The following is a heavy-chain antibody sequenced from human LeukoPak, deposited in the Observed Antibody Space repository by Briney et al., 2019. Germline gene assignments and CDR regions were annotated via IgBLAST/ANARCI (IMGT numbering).Heavy chain of an antibody. Sequence: SVKVSCKASAFTFTSSAVQWVRQARGQRLEWIGWIVVGSGNTNYAQKFQERVTITRDMSTSTAYMELSSLRSEDTAVYYCTAGYLPAANYYYYYYMDVWGKGTTVTVSS. J-gene: IGHJ6*03. CDR1: AFTFTSSA. CDR3: TAGYLPAANYYYYYYMDV. D-gene: IGHD2-2*01. V-gene: IGHV1-58*01. CDR2: IVVGSGNT.